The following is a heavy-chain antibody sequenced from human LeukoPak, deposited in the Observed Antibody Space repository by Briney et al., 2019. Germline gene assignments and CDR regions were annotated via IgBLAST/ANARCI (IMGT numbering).Heavy chain of an antibody. Sequence: GGSLRLSCTVSGFAFSGYAMSWVRQAPGKGPEWVSSIGARGDVTYSADSVKGRFTISRDNSKRTLFLQMNNLRAEDTAVYYCAKVHYTASFPGSFPGRNYFDSWGQGSLVTVSS. D-gene: IGHD1-26*01. CDR3: AKVHYTASFPGSFPGRNYFDS. J-gene: IGHJ4*02. V-gene: IGHV3-23*01. CDR2: IGARGDVT. CDR1: GFAFSGYA.